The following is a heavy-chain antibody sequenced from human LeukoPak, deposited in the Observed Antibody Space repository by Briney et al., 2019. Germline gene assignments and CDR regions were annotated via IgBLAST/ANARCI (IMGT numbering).Heavy chain of an antibody. V-gene: IGHV3-23*01. CDR2: ISGIGDNT. Sequence: GESLKISCQGSGFTFTNYVMSWVRQAPGKGLEWVSSISGIGDNTYYADSMKGRFTISRDNSKNTLYLQMNSLRAEDTAVYYCARKSPQETTVGPYWYLGLWGRGTLVTVSS. CDR1: GFTFTNYV. CDR3: ARKSPQETTVGPYWYLGL. J-gene: IGHJ2*01. D-gene: IGHD4-23*01.